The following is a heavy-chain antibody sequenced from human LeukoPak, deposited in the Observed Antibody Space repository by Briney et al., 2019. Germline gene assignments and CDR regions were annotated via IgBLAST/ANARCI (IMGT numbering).Heavy chain of an antibody. CDR3: ARDSSRDGYNYGGGFDY. D-gene: IGHD5-24*01. Sequence: PSETLSLTCAVYGESFSGYYWSWIRQPPGKGLEWIGEINHAGRTNYKPSLKSRVTISVDSSKNQFSLKLSSVTAADTAVYYCARDSSRDGYNYGGGFDYWGQGTLVTVSS. V-gene: IGHV4-34*01. J-gene: IGHJ4*02. CDR2: INHAGRT. CDR1: GESFSGYY.